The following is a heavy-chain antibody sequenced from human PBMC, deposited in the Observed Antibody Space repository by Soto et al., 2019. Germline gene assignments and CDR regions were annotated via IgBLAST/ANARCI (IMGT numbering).Heavy chain of an antibody. Sequence: QVQLVQSGAEVKEPGASVKVSCKASGYTFSNFAMHWVRQAPGQRLEWMGWINPGNGKTEYSQRFQGRVTITRDTSASTAYMELSSLRPEDTAVYYCARAVARGVKTIYYYYGMDVWGQGTTVTVSS. CDR2: INPGNGKT. V-gene: IGHV1-3*01. CDR3: ARAVARGVKTIYYYYGMDV. D-gene: IGHD3-10*01. J-gene: IGHJ6*02. CDR1: GYTFSNFA.